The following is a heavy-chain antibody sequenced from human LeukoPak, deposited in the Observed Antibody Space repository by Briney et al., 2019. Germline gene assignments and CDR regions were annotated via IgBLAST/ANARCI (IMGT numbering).Heavy chain of an antibody. CDR2: ISYDGSNR. CDR1: GFTFSSYA. CDR3: AREPDY. J-gene: IGHJ4*02. Sequence: GGSLRLSCAASGFTFSSYAMHWVRQAPGKGLEWVAVISYDGSNRYYADSVKGRFTISRDNSKNTLYLQMNSLRAEDTAVYYCAREPDYWGQGTLVTVSS. V-gene: IGHV3-30-3*01.